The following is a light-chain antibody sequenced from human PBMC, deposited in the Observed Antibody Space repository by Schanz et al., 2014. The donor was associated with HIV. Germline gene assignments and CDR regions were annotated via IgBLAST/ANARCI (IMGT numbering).Light chain of an antibody. V-gene: IGKV3-11*01. CDR2: GAS. CDR3: QQYSSWPWT. CDR1: QSVGTF. J-gene: IGKJ1*01. Sequence: EVILTQSPATLSLSPGERATLSCRASQSVGTFLGWYRQIPGQSPSLLIYGASNRATGIPDRFSGGGSGTDFTLTISSLQSEDSAVYYCQQYSSWPWTFGQGTKVEV.